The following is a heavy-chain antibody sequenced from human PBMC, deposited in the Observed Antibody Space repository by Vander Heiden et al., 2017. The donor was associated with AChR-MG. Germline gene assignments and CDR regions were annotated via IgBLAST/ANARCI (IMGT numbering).Heavy chain of an antibody. V-gene: IGHV1-18*01. J-gene: IGHJ6*02. D-gene: IGHD2-15*01. Sequence: QVQLVQSGAAVQKPGASVTVSCKASGYTVTSYGISWVRQAPGQGLEWIGWISAYNGNTNYAQKLQGRVTMTTDASTSTAYMELRRLRSDDTAVYYCARDQVVVVVAATPNWIYYYYGMDVWGQGTTVTVSS. CDR1: GYTVTSYG. CDR2: ISAYNGNT. CDR3: ARDQVVVVVAATPNWIYYYYGMDV.